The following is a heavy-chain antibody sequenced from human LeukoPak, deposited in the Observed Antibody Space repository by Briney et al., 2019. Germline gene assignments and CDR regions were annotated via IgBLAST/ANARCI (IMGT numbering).Heavy chain of an antibody. CDR1: GGSISSYY. CDR3: AGRDGYKIPPDDAFDI. CDR2: IYYSGST. Sequence: PSETLSLTCTVSGGSISSYYWRWIRQPPGKGLEWIGYIYYSGSTNYNPSLKSRVTISVDTSKNQFSLKLSSVTAADTAVYYCAGRDGYKIPPDDAFDIWGQGTMVTVSS. V-gene: IGHV4-59*01. D-gene: IGHD5-24*01. J-gene: IGHJ3*02.